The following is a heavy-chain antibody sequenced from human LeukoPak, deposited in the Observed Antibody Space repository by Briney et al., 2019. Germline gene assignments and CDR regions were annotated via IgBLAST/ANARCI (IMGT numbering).Heavy chain of an antibody. Sequence: PGGSLRLSCAASGFTFSNYAMTWVRQAPGRGLEWVSGISGSGGSTYYADSVKGRFTISRDNSKNTLYLQMNSLRAEDTAVYYCPSHPIRTADYWGQGTLVTVSA. CDR2: ISGSGGST. D-gene: IGHD5-24*01. CDR3: PSHPIRTADY. V-gene: IGHV3-23*01. CDR1: GFTFSNYA. J-gene: IGHJ4*02.